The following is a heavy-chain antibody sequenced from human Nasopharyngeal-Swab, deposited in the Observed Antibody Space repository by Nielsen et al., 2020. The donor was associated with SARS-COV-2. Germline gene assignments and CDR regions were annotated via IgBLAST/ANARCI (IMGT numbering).Heavy chain of an antibody. D-gene: IGHD1-7*01. J-gene: IGHJ4*02. V-gene: IGHV5-51*01. Sequence: GESLKIPCKGSGSSFSSYWIGWVRQMPGKGLEWMGIMYPRDSDTRYSPSFQGQVTISADKSISTAYLQWSSLKASDTAMYYCATAYNGNYYWDYWGQGTLVTVSS. CDR3: ATAYNGNYYWDY. CDR2: MYPRDSDT. CDR1: GSSFSSYW.